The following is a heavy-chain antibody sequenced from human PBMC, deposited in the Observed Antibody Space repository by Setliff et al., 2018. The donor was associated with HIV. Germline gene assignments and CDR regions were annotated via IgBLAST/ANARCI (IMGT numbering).Heavy chain of an antibody. CDR3: DNNGYYDGDWHFDI. CDR1: GFTFDDYA. CDR2: ISWNSVGI. D-gene: IGHD3-22*01. J-gene: IGHJ2*01. V-gene: IGHV3-9*01. Sequence: SLKISCAASGFTFDDYAIHWVRQGPGKGLEWVSGISWNSVGIGYADSVKGRFTISRDNAKNSLSLQMNSLRPEDTALYYYDNNGYYDGDWHFDIWGRGTLVTVSS.